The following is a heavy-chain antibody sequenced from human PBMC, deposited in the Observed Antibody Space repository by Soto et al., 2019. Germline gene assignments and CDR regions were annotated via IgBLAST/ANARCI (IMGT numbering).Heavy chain of an antibody. CDR1: GYTFTSYY. Sequence: GVSVKVSCKASGYTFTSYYMHWVRQAPGQGLEWMGIINPSGGSTSYAQKFQGRVTMTRDTSTSTVYMELSSLRSEDTAVYYCARDVDTAMVTGYFDYWGQGTLVTVSS. D-gene: IGHD5-18*01. CDR2: INPSGGST. V-gene: IGHV1-46*01. CDR3: ARDVDTAMVTGYFDY. J-gene: IGHJ4*02.